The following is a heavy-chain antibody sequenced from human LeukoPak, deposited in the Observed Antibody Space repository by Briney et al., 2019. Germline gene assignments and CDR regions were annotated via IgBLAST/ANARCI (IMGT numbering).Heavy chain of an antibody. CDR3: ARYVYGDYGYSYYYGMDV. Sequence: AGSLRLPCATCGLNCSSYSMNWVRQATGKGLEWVSSISSSSRFKYYADSVKGRFTISRDNAEKSLYLQMSSLRAEDTAVYYCARYVYGDYGYSYYYGMDVWGQGTTVTVSS. D-gene: IGHD4/OR15-4a*01. J-gene: IGHJ6*02. CDR2: ISSSSRFK. CDR1: GLNCSSYS. V-gene: IGHV3-21*01.